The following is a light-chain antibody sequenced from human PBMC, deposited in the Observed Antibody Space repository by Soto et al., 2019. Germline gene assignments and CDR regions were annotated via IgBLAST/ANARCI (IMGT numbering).Light chain of an antibody. CDR2: EVS. Sequence: QSALTQPASVSGSPGQSITISCTGTSSDVGGYNYVSWYQQYPGKAPKLMFYEVSNRPSGVSNRFSGSKYGNTASLTISGLQSEDEADYYCSSYTSTNTLVFGGGTKLTVL. CDR1: SSDVGGYNY. V-gene: IGLV2-14*01. CDR3: SSYTSTNTLV. J-gene: IGLJ3*02.